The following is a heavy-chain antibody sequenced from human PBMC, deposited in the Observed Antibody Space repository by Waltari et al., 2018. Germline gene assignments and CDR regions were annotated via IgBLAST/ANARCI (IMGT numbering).Heavy chain of an antibody. CDR1: GLTSSSYR. CDR2: ISSSSSYI. Sequence: EVQLVESGGGLVKPGGSLRLSCSASGLTSSSYRMTWVRQAPGKGLEWVSSISSSSSYIYYADSVKGRFTISRDNAKNSQYLQMNSLRAEDTAVYYCARGTYGDPRYWYFDLWGRGTLVTVSS. CDR3: ARGTYGDPRYWYFDL. D-gene: IGHD4-17*01. J-gene: IGHJ2*01. V-gene: IGHV3-21*01.